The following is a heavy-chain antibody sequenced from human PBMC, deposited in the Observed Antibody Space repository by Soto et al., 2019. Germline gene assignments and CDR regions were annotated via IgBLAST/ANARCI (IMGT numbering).Heavy chain of an antibody. CDR3: ARVRGTAGKRYFDY. D-gene: IGHD6-13*01. CDR1: GGSMIAYY. J-gene: IGHJ4*02. Sequence: SETLSLTCTVSGGSMIAYYWNWMRQPPGKGLQWIGYTYYSGSTTYNPSLKSRVTISVDSSKNQFSLKLDSVTPADTAVYYCARVRGTAGKRYFDYWGPGTLVTVSS. CDR2: TYYSGST. V-gene: IGHV4-59*01.